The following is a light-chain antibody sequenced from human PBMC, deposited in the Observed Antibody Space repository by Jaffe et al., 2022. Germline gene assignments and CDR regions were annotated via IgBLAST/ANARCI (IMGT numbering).Light chain of an antibody. Sequence: EMVLTQSPGTLSLSPGEKATLSCRASQSVPSNYLAWYQQRPGRAPRLLIYGASNRATGIPDRFSGSGSGTDFTLTISRLEPEDFAVYYCHQYDNTPPYTFGQGTRLDIK. CDR2: GAS. CDR3: HQYDNTPPYT. CDR1: QSVPSNY. V-gene: IGKV3-20*01. J-gene: IGKJ2*01.